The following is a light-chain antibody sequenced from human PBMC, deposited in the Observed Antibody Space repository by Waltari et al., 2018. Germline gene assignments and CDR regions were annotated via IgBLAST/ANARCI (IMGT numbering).Light chain of an antibody. V-gene: IGKV3-15*01. J-gene: IGKJ2*01. Sequence: EIVMTQSPATLSVSPGERATLSCRASQSVSSNLAWYQQKPGQAPRLLIYGASTRATGIPARFSGSGSGTEFTLTISSMQSEEFAVYYCQQYNNWPPYTFGQGTKLEIK. CDR2: GAS. CDR1: QSVSSN. CDR3: QQYNNWPPYT.